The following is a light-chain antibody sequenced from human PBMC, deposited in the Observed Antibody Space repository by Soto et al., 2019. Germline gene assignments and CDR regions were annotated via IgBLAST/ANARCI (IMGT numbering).Light chain of an antibody. CDR2: DAS. CDR3: HQFNSWPPKYT. CDR1: QSVGSN. J-gene: IGKJ2*01. V-gene: IGKV3-15*01. Sequence: EIVMTQSPATLSVSPGERATLSCRASQSVGSNLAWYQQKSGQAPRLLVYDASTRATGIAARFSGSGSGTEFTLTISSLQSEDCAVSFCHQFNSWPPKYTFGQGTKLEIK.